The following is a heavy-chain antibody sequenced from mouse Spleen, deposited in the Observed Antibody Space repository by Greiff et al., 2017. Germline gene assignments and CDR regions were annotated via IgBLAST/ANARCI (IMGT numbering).Heavy chain of an antibody. CDR3: ARGGGTIYYGLTGYAMDY. V-gene: IGHV1-75*01. Sequence: QVQLQQSGPELVKPGASVKISCKASGYTFTDYYINWVKQRPGQGLEWIGWIFPGSGSTYYNEKFKGKATLTVDKSSSTAYMLLSSLTSEDSAVYFCARGGGTIYYGLTGYAMDYWGQGTSVTVSS. CDR2: IFPGSGST. J-gene: IGHJ4*01. D-gene: IGHD2-1*01. CDR1: GYTFTDYY.